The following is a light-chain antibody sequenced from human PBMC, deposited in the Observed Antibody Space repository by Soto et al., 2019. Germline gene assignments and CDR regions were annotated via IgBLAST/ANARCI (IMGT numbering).Light chain of an antibody. CDR3: SSFTSRKTGV. J-gene: IGLJ3*02. V-gene: IGLV2-14*01. Sequence: QSALTQPASVSGSPGQSITISCTGTSSDVGGYDYVSWFQQHPGRAPKLLMYEVINRPSGVSTRFSGSKSGNTASLTISGLQAEDEADFHCSSFTSRKTGVFGGGTKVTV. CDR2: EVI. CDR1: SSDVGGYDY.